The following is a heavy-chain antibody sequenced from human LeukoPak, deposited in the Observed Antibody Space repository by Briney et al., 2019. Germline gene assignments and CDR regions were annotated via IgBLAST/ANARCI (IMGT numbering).Heavy chain of an antibody. J-gene: IGHJ4*02. Sequence: PGGSLRLSCAASGFTFSDYYMSWIRQAPGKGLEWVSAIGTAGDTYYPGSVKGRFTISRENAKNSLYLQMNSLRAGDTAVYYCARGLYYGSGSFLVDWGQGTLVTVSS. CDR3: ARGLYYGSGSFLVD. CDR2: IGTAGDT. CDR1: GFTFSDYY. D-gene: IGHD3-10*01. V-gene: IGHV3-13*01.